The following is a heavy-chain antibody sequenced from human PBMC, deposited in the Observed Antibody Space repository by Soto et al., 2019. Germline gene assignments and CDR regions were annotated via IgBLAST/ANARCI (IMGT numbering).Heavy chain of an antibody. D-gene: IGHD3-22*01. CDR2: ISSSGSTI. CDR1: VFTFSDYY. V-gene: IGHV3-11*01. Sequence: SGGSLRRSCAASVFTFSDYYMSWIRQAPGKGLEWVSYISSSGSTIYYADSVKGRFTISRDNAKNSLYLQMNSLRAEDTAVYYCARVVRDDSSGYPFDYWGQGTLVTVSS. CDR3: ARVVRDDSSGYPFDY. J-gene: IGHJ4*02.